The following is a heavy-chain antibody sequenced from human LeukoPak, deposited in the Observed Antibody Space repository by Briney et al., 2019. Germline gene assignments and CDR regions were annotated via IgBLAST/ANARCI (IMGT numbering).Heavy chain of an antibody. CDR1: GLTFSSYW. CDR3: ARDHYYYYGMDV. J-gene: IGHJ6*02. V-gene: IGHV3-7*01. Sequence: GGSLRLSCAASGLTFSSYWMSWVRQAPGKGLEGVANIKQDGSEKDYVDSVKGRFTISRDNAKNSLYLQMNSLRAEDTVVYYCARDHYYYYGMDVWGQGTTVTVSS. CDR2: IKQDGSEK.